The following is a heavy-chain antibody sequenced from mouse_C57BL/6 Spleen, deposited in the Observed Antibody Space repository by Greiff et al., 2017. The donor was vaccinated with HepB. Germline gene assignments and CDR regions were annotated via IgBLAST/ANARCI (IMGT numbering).Heavy chain of an antibody. CDR1: GFTFSSYA. J-gene: IGHJ3*01. D-gene: IGHD2-10*01. Sequence: EVKLEESGGGLVKPGGSLKLSCAASGFTFSSYAMSWVRQTPEKRLEWVATISDGGSYTYYPDNVKGRFTISRDNAKNNLYLQMSHLKSEDTAMYYCARDKEELRAYYGNSWFAYWGQGTLVTVSA. CDR2: ISDGGSYT. V-gene: IGHV5-4*01. CDR3: ARDKEELRAYYGNSWFAY.